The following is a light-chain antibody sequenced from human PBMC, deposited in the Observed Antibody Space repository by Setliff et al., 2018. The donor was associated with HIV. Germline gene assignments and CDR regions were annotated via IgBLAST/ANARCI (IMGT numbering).Light chain of an antibody. V-gene: IGLV2-14*03. CDR1: SSDVGGYNY. Sequence: QSVLTQPASVSGSPGQSITISCTGTSSDVGGYNYVSWYQQHPGKAPKLRLYDVSNRPSGVSNRFSGTKSGNTASLTISWLQPEDEADYSCTLYTRTSTLLVFGTGTKVTVL. J-gene: IGLJ1*01. CDR3: TLYTRTSTLLV. CDR2: DVS.